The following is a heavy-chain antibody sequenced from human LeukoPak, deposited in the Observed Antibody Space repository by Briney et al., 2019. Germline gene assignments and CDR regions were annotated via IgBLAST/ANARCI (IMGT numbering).Heavy chain of an antibody. CDR3: AKGGAAAAEGAVDI. CDR2: IRYDGSNK. CDR1: GFTFSSYG. D-gene: IGHD6-13*01. Sequence: QSGGSLRLSCAASGFTFSSYGMHWVRQAPGKGLEWVAFIRYDGSNKYYADSVKGRFTISRDNSKNTLYLQMNSLRAEDTAVYYCAKGGAAAAEGAVDIWGQGKRVIVSS. V-gene: IGHV3-30*02. J-gene: IGHJ3*02.